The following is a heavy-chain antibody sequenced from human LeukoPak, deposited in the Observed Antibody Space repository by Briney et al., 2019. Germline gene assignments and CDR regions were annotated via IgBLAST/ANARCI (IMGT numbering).Heavy chain of an antibody. CDR2: IYHSGST. J-gene: IGHJ4*02. V-gene: IGHV4-38-2*01. CDR3: ARGGTDYNFWSGSQDY. CDR1: GYSIRFGYY. D-gene: IGHD3-3*01. Sequence: SETLSLTCAVSGYSIRFGYYWGWIRQPPGKGLEWIGSIYHSGSTYYTPSLKSRVTISVDPSKNQFSLKLNSVTAADTAVYYCARGGTDYNFWSGSQDYWGQGTLVTVSS.